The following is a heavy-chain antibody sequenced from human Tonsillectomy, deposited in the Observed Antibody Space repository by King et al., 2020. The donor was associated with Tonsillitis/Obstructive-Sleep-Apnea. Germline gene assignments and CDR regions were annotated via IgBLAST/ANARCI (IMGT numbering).Heavy chain of an antibody. V-gene: IGHV4-34*01. CDR2: IDHSGST. Sequence: VQLQQWGAGLLKPSETLSLTCAVYGGSFSGYYWNWICQPPGKGLEWIGEIDHSGSTNYNPSLKSRVTISVDTSKNQFSLKLSSVTAADTAVYFCAREHTSSLDYWGQGTLVTVSS. J-gene: IGHJ4*02. CDR3: AREHTSSLDY. D-gene: IGHD6-13*01. CDR1: GGSFSGYY.